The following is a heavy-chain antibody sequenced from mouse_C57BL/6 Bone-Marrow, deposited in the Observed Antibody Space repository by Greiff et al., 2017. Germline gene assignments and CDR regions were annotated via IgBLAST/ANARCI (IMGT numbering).Heavy chain of an antibody. J-gene: IGHJ2*01. D-gene: IGHD1-1*01. V-gene: IGHV1-18*01. CDR3: ASRAYGSSSSLDY. Sequence: EVQLQQSGPELVKPGASVKIPCTASGFTFTDYNMDWVKQSHGQSLEWIGGINPKNGGTIYNPKFQGKATMTADTSSSTAYMELRSLTSEETAVYYCASRAYGSSSSLDYWGQGTTVTVSS. CDR1: GFTFTDYN. CDR2: INPKNGGT.